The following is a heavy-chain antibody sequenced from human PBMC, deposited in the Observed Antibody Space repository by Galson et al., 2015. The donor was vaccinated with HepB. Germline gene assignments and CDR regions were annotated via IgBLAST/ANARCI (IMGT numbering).Heavy chain of an antibody. Sequence: SLRLSCAGSGFIFSAYGMHWVRQAPGKGLEWVAFMQDDGRNKYYADSVKGRFTISRDNSKSTLYLQMNRLRPEDTSVYFCARDLWDYWGQGTLVTVSS. J-gene: IGHJ4*02. V-gene: IGHV3-30*02. CDR3: ARDLWDY. CDR1: GFIFSAYG. CDR2: MQDDGRNK.